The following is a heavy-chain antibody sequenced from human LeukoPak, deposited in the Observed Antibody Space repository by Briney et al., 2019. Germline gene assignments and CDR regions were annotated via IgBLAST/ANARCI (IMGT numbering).Heavy chain of an antibody. D-gene: IGHD2-15*01. CDR2: INWNGGST. CDR3: AGGGGWY. CDR1: GFTFSSYW. J-gene: IGHJ4*02. Sequence: GGSLRLSCAASGFTFSSYWMHWVRQAPGKGLEWVSDINWNGGSTGYADSVKGRFTISRDNAKNSPYLQMNSLRAEDTALYYCAGGGGWYWGQGTLVTVSS. V-gene: IGHV3-20*04.